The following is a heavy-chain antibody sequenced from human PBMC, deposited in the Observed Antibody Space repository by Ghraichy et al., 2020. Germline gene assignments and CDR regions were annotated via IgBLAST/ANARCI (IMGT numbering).Heavy chain of an antibody. CDR3: ARHDLITISSLFDY. CDR1: GGSISSSSYY. CDR2: IYYSGST. J-gene: IGHJ4*02. Sequence: SETLSLTCTVSGGSISSSSYYWGWIRQPPGKGLEWIGSIYYSGSTYYNPSLKSRVTISVDTSKNQFSLKLSSVTAADTAVYYCARHDLITISSLFDYWGQGTLVTVSS. V-gene: IGHV4-39*01. D-gene: IGHD3-9*01.